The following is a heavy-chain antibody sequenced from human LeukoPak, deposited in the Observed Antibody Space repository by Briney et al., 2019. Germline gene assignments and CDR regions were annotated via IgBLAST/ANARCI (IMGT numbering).Heavy chain of an antibody. CDR2: ISSSGSTT. D-gene: IGHD3-10*01. CDR1: GFTFSDYY. V-gene: IGHV3-11*01. J-gene: IGHJ4*02. Sequence: GGSLRLSCAASGFTFSDYYMSWIRQAPGKGLEWVSYISSSGSTTYYADSVKGRFTISRDNSKNTPYLQMNSLRAEDTAVYYCAKELWFGELSSYYFDYWGQGTLVTVSS. CDR3: AKELWFGELSSYYFDY.